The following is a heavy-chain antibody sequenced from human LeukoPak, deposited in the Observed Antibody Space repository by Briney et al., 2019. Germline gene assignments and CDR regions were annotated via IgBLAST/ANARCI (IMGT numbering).Heavy chain of an antibody. J-gene: IGHJ6*03. Sequence: ASVKVSCKASGGTFSSYAISWVRQAPGQGLEWMGWISAYNGNTNYAQKLQGRVTMTTDTSTSTAYMELRSLRSDDTAVYYCAREGVRHQLKPEDPRSSSLSYYYYYMDVWGKGTTVTVSS. CDR3: AREGVRHQLKPEDPRSSSLSYYYYYMDV. D-gene: IGHD6-6*01. CDR1: GGTFSSYA. CDR2: ISAYNGNT. V-gene: IGHV1-18*01.